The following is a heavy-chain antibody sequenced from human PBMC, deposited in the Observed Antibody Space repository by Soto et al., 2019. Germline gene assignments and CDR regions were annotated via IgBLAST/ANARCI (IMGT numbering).Heavy chain of an antibody. V-gene: IGHV1-2*02. J-gene: IGHJ5*02. D-gene: IGHD2-15*01. Sequence: QVQLVQSGAAVKKPGASVKVSCKASGYTFTGYYMHWVRQAPGQGLEWMGWINPNSGGTNYAQKFQGRVTMTRDTSISTAYMELSRLRSDDTAVYYCAREGYCSGGSCYSGWFDPWGQGTLVTVSS. CDR1: GYTFTGYY. CDR3: AREGYCSGGSCYSGWFDP. CDR2: INPNSGGT.